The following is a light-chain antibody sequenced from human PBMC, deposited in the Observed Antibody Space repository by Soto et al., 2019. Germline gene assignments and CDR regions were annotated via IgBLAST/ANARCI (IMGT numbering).Light chain of an antibody. Sequence: QSVLTQPASVSGSPGQSITISCTGXSSDVGSYNLVSWYQQHPGKAPKLMIYGVNKRPSGVPNRFSGSKSGNTASLTISGLQAEDEAYYYCCSYARITIFYVFGTGTRDTV. CDR2: GVN. V-gene: IGLV2-23*02. CDR3: CSYARITIFYV. J-gene: IGLJ1*01. CDR1: SSDVGSYNL.